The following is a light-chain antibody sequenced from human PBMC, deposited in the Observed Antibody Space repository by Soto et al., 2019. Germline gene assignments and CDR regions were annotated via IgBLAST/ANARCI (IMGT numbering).Light chain of an antibody. CDR3: QQYGSSSPWT. J-gene: IGKJ1*01. CDR2: KAS. CDR1: QSISSW. Sequence: DIQMTQSPSTLSASVGDRVTITCRASQSISSWLAWYQQKPGRAPKLLIYKASSLETGVPSRFSGSGSGTEFTLIISSLQPDDLASYYCQQYGSSSPWTVGQGTKVEIK. V-gene: IGKV1-5*03.